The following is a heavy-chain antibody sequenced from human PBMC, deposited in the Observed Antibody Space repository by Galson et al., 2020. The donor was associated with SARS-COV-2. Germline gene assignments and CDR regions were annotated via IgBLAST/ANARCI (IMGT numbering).Heavy chain of an antibody. J-gene: IGHJ6*03. CDR1: GFTFSSYA. D-gene: IGHD6-19*01. Sequence: GESLKISCAASGFTFSSYAMHWVRQAPGKGLEWVAVISSAGSNKYYADSVKGRFTISRDNSKNTLYLQMNSLRAEDTAVYYCARDYIRWLVPSYYMDVWGKGTKVTISS. V-gene: IGHV3-30*04. CDR3: ARDYIRWLVPSYYMDV. CDR2: ISSAGSNK.